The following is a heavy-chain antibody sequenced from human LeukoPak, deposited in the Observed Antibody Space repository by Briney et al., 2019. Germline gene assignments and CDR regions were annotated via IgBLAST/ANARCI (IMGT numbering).Heavy chain of an antibody. V-gene: IGHV1-2*02. J-gene: IGHJ4*02. CDR2: MNPNSGGT. CDR1: GYTFTSYD. Sequence: GASVKVSCKASGYTFTSYDINWVRQATGQGLEWMGWMNPNSGGTNYAQKFQGRVTMTRDTSISTAYMELSRLRSDDTAVYYCARDGNIWFGELSLDYWGQGTLVTVSS. D-gene: IGHD3-10*01. CDR3: ARDGNIWFGELSLDY.